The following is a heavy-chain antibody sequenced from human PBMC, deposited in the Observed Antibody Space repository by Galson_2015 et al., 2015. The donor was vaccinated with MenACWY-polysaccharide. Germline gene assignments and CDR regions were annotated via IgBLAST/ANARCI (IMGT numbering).Heavy chain of an antibody. CDR2: IYYGVTT. J-gene: IGHJ4*02. CDR1: VGSISSSSYS. D-gene: IGHD5-12*01. V-gene: IGHV4-39*01. CDR3: ARQGGSGRSHDY. Sequence: SEPLSLTCPVSVGSISSSSYSWGWIRQPPGKGLEWIGTIYYGVTTYYNPSLKSRVTISVDTSKNQFSLKLTSVTAADTAVYYCARQGGSGRSHDYWGQGTLVTVSS.